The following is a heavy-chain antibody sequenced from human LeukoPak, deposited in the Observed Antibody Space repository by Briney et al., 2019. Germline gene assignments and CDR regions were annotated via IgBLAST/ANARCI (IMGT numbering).Heavy chain of an antibody. CDR3: ARATVAGTPDY. Sequence: GASVKVSCKASGGTFSSYAISWVRQAPGQGLEWMGGIIPILGIANYAQKFQGRVTITADKSTSTAYMELSSLRSEDTAVYYCARATVAGTPDYWGQGTLVTVSS. CDR2: IIPILGIA. V-gene: IGHV1-69*10. D-gene: IGHD6-19*01. J-gene: IGHJ4*02. CDR1: GGTFSSYA.